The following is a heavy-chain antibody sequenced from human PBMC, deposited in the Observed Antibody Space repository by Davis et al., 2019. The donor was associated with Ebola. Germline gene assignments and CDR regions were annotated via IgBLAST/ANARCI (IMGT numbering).Heavy chain of an antibody. J-gene: IGHJ4*02. Sequence: PGGSLRLSCAASEFTFSSYWMHWVRQAPGKGLVWVSRINSDGRTTAYADSVKGRFTISRDNAKNTLYLQMNTLRAEDTAVYYCARDAREMATNYWGQGTLVTVSS. V-gene: IGHV3-74*01. CDR3: ARDAREMATNY. CDR2: INSDGRTT. CDR1: EFTFSSYW. D-gene: IGHD5-24*01.